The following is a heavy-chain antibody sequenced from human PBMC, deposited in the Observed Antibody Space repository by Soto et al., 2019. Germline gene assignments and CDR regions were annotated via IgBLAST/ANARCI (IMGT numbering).Heavy chain of an antibody. D-gene: IGHD2-8*01. CDR2: VSANNGHT. Sequence: ASVKVSGKASGFTFSNYGLNCVRQAPGQVLEWMGWVSANNGHTNYAQNLQGRVSMTTDTSTSTAYMELRGLRFDDTAVYYCARDIESVTAKHFFYYYAMDVWGQGTTVTVSS. CDR1: GFTFSNYG. V-gene: IGHV1-18*01. CDR3: ARDIESVTAKHFFYYYAMDV. J-gene: IGHJ6*02.